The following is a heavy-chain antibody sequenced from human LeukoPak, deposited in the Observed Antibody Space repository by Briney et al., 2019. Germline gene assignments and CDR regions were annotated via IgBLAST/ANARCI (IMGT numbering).Heavy chain of an antibody. V-gene: IGHV3-23*01. CDR2: ISGSGGST. Sequence: PGGSLRLSCAASGFTFSSYAMSWVRQAPGKGLEWVSAISGSGGSTYYADSVKGRFTISRDNSKNTLYLQMNSLRAKDTAVYYCAKVLHDSSGYSTCFDYWGQGTLVTVSP. CDR1: GFTFSSYA. CDR3: AKVLHDSSGYSTCFDY. D-gene: IGHD3-22*01. J-gene: IGHJ4*02.